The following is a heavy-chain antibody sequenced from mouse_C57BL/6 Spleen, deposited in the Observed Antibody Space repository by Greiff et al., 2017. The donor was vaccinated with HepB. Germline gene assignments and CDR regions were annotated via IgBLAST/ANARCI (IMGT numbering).Heavy chain of an antibody. CDR2: ISYDGSN. D-gene: IGHD1-1*01. Sequence: VQLKESGPGLVKPSQSLSLTCSVTGYSITSGYYWNWIRQFPGNKLEWMGYISYDGSNNYNPSLKNRISITRDTSKNQFFLKLNSVTTEDTATYYCASGLLRTGFAYWGQGTLVTVSA. J-gene: IGHJ3*01. CDR1: GYSITSGYY. CDR3: ASGLLRTGFAY. V-gene: IGHV3-6*01.